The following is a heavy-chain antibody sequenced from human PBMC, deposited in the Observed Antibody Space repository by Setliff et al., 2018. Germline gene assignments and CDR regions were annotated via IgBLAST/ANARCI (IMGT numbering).Heavy chain of an antibody. V-gene: IGHV4-39*07. Sequence: SETLSLTCTVSGASISSGTYYWAWIRQPPGKGLEWIGRIYTSGSTNYNPSLKSRVTMSVDTSKNQFSLKLSSVTAADTAVYYCARGQAGNYYYYMDVWGKGTTVTVSS. J-gene: IGHJ6*03. CDR3: ARGQAGNYYYYMDV. CDR1: GASISSGTYY. CDR2: IYTSGST.